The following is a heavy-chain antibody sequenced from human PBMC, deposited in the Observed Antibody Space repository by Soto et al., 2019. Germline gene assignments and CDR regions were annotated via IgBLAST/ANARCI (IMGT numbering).Heavy chain of an antibody. D-gene: IGHD2-15*01. CDR2: INPSGGST. J-gene: IGHJ5*02. V-gene: IGHV1-46*03. Sequence: QVQLVQSGAEVKKPGASVKVSCKASGYTFTSYYMHWVRQAPGQGLEWMGIINPSGGSTSYAQKFQDRVTMTRDTSTSTVYMELSSLRSEDTAVYYCARASPGGSGGSRGWFDPWGQGTLVTVSS. CDR1: GYTFTSYY. CDR3: ARASPGGSGGSRGWFDP.